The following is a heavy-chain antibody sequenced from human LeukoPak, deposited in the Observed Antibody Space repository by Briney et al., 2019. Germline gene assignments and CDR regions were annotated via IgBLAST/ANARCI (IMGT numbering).Heavy chain of an antibody. D-gene: IGHD3-22*01. Sequence: GGSLRLSCAASGFTFSSYGMHWVRQAPGKGLEWVAFIRYDGSNKYYADSVKGRFTISRDNSKNTLYLQMNSLRAEDTAVYYCAKAQHYDRGRNWFDPWGQGTLVTVSS. CDR2: IRYDGSNK. V-gene: IGHV3-30*02. CDR3: AKAQHYDRGRNWFDP. J-gene: IGHJ5*02. CDR1: GFTFSSYG.